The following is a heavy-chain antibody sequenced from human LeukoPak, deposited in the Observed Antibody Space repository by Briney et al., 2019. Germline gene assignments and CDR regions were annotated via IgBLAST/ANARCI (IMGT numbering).Heavy chain of an antibody. V-gene: IGHV4-34*01. CDR1: GGSFSGYY. CDR2: INHSGST. Sequence: SETLSLTCAVYGGSFSGYYWSWIRQPPGKGLEWIGEINHSGSTNYNPSLQSRITISVDTSKNQFSLKLSPVTAADTAVYYCASRRGPYSSSSDWGQGTLVTVSS. D-gene: IGHD6-13*01. CDR3: ASRRGPYSSSSD. J-gene: IGHJ4*02.